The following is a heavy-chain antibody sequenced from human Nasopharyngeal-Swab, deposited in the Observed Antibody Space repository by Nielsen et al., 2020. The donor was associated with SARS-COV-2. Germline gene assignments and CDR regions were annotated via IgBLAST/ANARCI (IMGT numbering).Heavy chain of an antibody. D-gene: IGHD1-14*01. CDR3: AKGTGMTYRAIDY. CDR2: ISRTYST. CDR1: GFTFSSYA. V-gene: IGHV3-23*01. Sequence: GASLKISCVASGFTFSSYAMNWVRQAPGKGLEWVSAISRTYSTYYADSVRGRFTVSRDNSKNTLYLQMSSLRAEDTAVYYCAKGTGMTYRAIDYWGQGTLVTVSS. J-gene: IGHJ4*02.